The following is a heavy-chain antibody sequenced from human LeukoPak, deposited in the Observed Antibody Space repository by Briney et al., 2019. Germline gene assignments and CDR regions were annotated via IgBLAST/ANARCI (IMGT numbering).Heavy chain of an antibody. CDR2: IYYGGST. V-gene: IGHV4-31*03. CDR3: ASNRRDATYYFDY. CDR1: SGSISSGSYY. Sequence: PSQTLSLTCTVSSGSISSGSYYWSCIRQHPGKGLEWIGSIYYGGSTYYSPSLKSRLTMSVDTSKNQFSLKLSSVTAADTAVYYCASNRRDATYYFDYWGQGTLVTVSS. D-gene: IGHD1-14*01. J-gene: IGHJ4*02.